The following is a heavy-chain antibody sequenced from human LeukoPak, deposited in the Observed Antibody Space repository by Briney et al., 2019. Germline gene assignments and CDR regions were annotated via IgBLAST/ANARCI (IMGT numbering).Heavy chain of an antibody. D-gene: IGHD6-13*01. CDR2: MNPNSGNT. J-gene: IGHJ4*02. CDR1: GYTFTSYD. V-gene: IGHV1-8*02. Sequence: ASVKVSCKASGYTFTSYDINWVRQATGQGLEWMGWMNPNSGNTGYAQKFQGRVTMTRNTSISTAYMELSSLRSEDTAVYYCATIVFRFAAAAGPRDYWGQGTLVTVSS. CDR3: ATIVFRFAAAAGPRDY.